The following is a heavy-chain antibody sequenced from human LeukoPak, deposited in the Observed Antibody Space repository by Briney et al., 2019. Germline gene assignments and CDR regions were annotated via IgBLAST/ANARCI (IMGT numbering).Heavy chain of an antibody. CDR1: GFSFSSYW. CDR3: ARVEVGGDYSKFDY. CDR2: INEGGSTI. V-gene: IGHV3-74*01. J-gene: IGHJ4*02. D-gene: IGHD2-21*02. Sequence: GGSLRLSCAASGFSFSSYWMHWVRQAPGGGLVWVSRINEGGSTINYADSVKGRFTISRDNAKNTLSLQMNSLRAEDTAVCYCARVEVGGDYSKFDYWGQGTLVTVSS.